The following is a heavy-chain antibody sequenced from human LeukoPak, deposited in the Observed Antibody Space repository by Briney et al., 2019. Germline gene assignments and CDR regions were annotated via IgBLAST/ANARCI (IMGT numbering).Heavy chain of an antibody. V-gene: IGHV4-59*12. CDR3: ARQYSSSWTQDY. J-gene: IGHJ4*02. Sequence: TTSGTLSLTCTVSGGSISSFYWNWIRQSPGKGLEWIGYIYYSGSTNYNPSLKSRVTISVDTSKNQFSLKLSSVTAADTAVYYCARQYSSSWTQDYWGQGTLVTVSS. CDR2: IYYSGST. D-gene: IGHD6-6*01. CDR1: GGSISSFY.